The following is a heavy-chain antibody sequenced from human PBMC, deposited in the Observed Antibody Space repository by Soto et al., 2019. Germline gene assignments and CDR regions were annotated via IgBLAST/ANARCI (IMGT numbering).Heavy chain of an antibody. J-gene: IGHJ6*02. CDR3: ARDVRLRYSSSQSCGMDV. CDR2: INPSGGST. D-gene: IGHD6-13*01. V-gene: IGHV1-46*01. CDR1: GYTFTSCY. Sequence: ASVKVSCKASGYTFTSCYMHWVRQAPGQGLEWMGIINPSGGSTSYAQKFQGRVTMTRDTSTSTVYMELSSLRSEDTAVYYCARDVRLRYSSSQSCGMDVWGQGTTVTVSS.